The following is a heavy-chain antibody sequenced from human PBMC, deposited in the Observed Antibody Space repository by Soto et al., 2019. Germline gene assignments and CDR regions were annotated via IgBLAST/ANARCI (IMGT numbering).Heavy chain of an antibody. CDR1: GYTFTSYG. V-gene: IGHV1-18*01. CDR3: AREQGYDSSGYISSWARVLSP. CDR2: ISAYNGNT. J-gene: IGHJ5*02. D-gene: IGHD3-22*01. Sequence: ASVKVSCKASGYTFTSYGISWVRQAPGQGLEWMGWISAYNGNTNYAQKLQGRVTMTTDTSTSTAYMELRSLRSDDTAVYYCAREQGYDSSGYISSWARVLSPWGQGTLVTVSS.